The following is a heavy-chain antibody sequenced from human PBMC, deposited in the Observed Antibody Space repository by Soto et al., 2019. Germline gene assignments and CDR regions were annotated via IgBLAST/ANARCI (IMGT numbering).Heavy chain of an antibody. CDR3: ARPDLVAAIGAALDY. V-gene: IGHV3-33*01. CDR1: WFTFSNYG. J-gene: IGHJ4*02. Sequence: QVQLVESGGGVVQPGRSLRLSCEASWFTFSNYGMHWVRQAPGKGLEWVAVIWNDGSSRYYADSVKGRFTVSRDNSKNTLFLLMNNVRDEDTAVYYCARPDLVAAIGAALDYWGQGTLVTVSS. D-gene: IGHD5-12*01. CDR2: IWNDGSSR.